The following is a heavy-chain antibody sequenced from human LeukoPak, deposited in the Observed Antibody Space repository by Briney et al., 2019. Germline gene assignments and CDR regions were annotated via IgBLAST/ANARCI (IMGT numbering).Heavy chain of an antibody. D-gene: IGHD6-13*01. CDR1: GFTFSSYS. Sequence: GGSLGLSCAASGFTFSSYSMNWVRQAPGKGLEWVSSISSSSSYIYYADSVKGRFTISRDNAKNSLYLQMNSLRAEDTAVYYCARESDSSSWYSGYFDYWGQGTLVTVSS. V-gene: IGHV3-21*01. J-gene: IGHJ4*02. CDR2: ISSSSSYI. CDR3: ARESDSSSWYSGYFDY.